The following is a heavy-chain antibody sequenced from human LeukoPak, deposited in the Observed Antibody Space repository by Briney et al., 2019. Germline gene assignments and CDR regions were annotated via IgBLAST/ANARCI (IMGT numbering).Heavy chain of an antibody. Sequence: RASVKVSCKASGGTFSSYAISWVRQAPGQGLEWMGGIIPIFGTANYAQKFQGRVTITADESTSTAYMELSSLRSEDTAVYYCARTPSTYYYGSGTPVDYWGQGTLVTVSS. CDR3: ARTPSTYYYGSGTPVDY. J-gene: IGHJ4*02. D-gene: IGHD3-10*01. CDR1: GGTFSSYA. CDR2: IIPIFGTA. V-gene: IGHV1-69*13.